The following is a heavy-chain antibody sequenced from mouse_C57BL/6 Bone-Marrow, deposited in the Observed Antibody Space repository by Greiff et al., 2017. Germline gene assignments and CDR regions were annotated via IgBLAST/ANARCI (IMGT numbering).Heavy chain of an antibody. J-gene: IGHJ1*01. CDR1: GYSITSGYN. CDR3: ARGGSVVHHWYFDV. CDR2: IQYSGST. D-gene: IGHD1-1*01. Sequence: VQLKESGPDLVKPSQSLSLTCTVTGYSITSGYNWHWLRQFPGNKLEWKGYIQYSGSTNYNPSLKSRISITRDTSKSQFFLQLNSVTTEDTATYYGARGGSVVHHWYFDVWGAGTTVTVSS. V-gene: IGHV3-1*02.